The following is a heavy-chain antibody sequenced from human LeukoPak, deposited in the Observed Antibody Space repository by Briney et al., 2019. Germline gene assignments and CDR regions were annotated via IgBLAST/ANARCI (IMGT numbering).Heavy chain of an antibody. J-gene: IGHJ4*02. CDR1: GGSLSDYY. Sequence: SETLSLTCTVSGGSLSDYYWSWMRQPAGKGLEWIGRIYPSGSTNSNPSLRSRVSVSIDTSKNQFSLKLRSVTAADTAVYYCARDYGGVGATVLDYWGQGTLVTVSS. CDR3: ARDYGGVGATVLDY. V-gene: IGHV4-4*07. D-gene: IGHD1-26*01. CDR2: IYPSGST.